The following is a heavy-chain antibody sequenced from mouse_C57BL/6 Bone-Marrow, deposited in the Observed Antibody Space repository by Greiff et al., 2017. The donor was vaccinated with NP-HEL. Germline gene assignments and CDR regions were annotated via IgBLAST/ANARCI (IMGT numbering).Heavy chain of an antibody. CDR3: ARHYYGNPHWYCDI. CDR2: IYPGSGST. Sequence: QVQLQQPGAELVKPGASVKMSCKASGYTFTSYWITWVKQRPGQGLEWIGDIYPGSGSTNYNEKFKGKATLTVDPSSSTAYMQLSSLTSEDSAVNYCARHYYGNPHWYCDIWGTGTTVTVSS. D-gene: IGHD2-1*01. J-gene: IGHJ1*03. CDR1: GYTFTSYW. V-gene: IGHV1-55*01.